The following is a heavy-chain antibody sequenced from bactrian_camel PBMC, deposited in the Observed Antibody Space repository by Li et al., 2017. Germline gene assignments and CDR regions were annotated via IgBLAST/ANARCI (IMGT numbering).Heavy chain of an antibody. Sequence: LVESGGGSVQAGGSLRLSCTAPGLTSNNCDMSWFRQAAGKQREWVSSITKDDAVTYADSVKDRFTVSRDKYRDTVYLQIDNLKPEDTATYVCHSNRGRYFSAPCGYWGQGTQVTVS. CDR1: GLTSNNCD. D-gene: IGHD3*01. V-gene: IGHV3S40*01. J-gene: IGHJ4*01. CDR2: ITKDDAVT. CDR3: HSNRGRYFSAPCGY.